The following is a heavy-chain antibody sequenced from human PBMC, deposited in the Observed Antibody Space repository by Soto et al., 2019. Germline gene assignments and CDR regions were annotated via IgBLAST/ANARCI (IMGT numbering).Heavy chain of an antibody. Sequence: VLLQESGPRLLRPSETLSLTCTVSDDSFRGAEYYWSWIRQPLGKGPDWIGYTYYNGDTKYNPACRSRVTMSEDTSKNQFSLRRSSVTAAYTAVYFCARGPAYINGWRTFDLWGRGILVTVSS. V-gene: IGHV4-61*08. CDR1: DDSFRGAEYY. D-gene: IGHD6-19*01. CDR2: TYYNGDT. J-gene: IGHJ4*02. CDR3: ARGPAYINGWRTFDL.